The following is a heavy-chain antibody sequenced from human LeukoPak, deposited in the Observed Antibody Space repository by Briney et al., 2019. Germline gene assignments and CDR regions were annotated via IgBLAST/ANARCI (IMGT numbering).Heavy chain of an antibody. V-gene: IGHV3-23*01. Sequence: PGGSLRLSCAASGFTFDDYGMSWVRQAPGKGLEWVSAISGSGGSTYYADSVKGRFTISRDNSKNTLYLQMNSLRAEDTAVYYCAKTDTDIFGGFDYWGQGTLVTVSS. CDR1: GFTFDDYG. CDR2: ISGSGGST. J-gene: IGHJ4*02. CDR3: AKTDTDIFGGFDY. D-gene: IGHD3-10*02.